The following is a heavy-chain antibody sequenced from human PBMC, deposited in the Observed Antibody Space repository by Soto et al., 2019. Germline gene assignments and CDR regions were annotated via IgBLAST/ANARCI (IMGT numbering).Heavy chain of an antibody. CDR2: IYYSGST. CDR3: ARCNPVVVPAAIDMGMDV. Sequence: PSATLSLTCAVSGGSISSSSYYLGWNRQPPGKGLEWIGSIYYSGSTYYNPSLKSRVTISVDTSKNQFSLKLSSVTAADTAVYYCARCNPVVVPAAIDMGMDVWGQGTTVTVSS. J-gene: IGHJ6*02. CDR1: GGSISSSSYY. V-gene: IGHV4-39*01. D-gene: IGHD2-2*02.